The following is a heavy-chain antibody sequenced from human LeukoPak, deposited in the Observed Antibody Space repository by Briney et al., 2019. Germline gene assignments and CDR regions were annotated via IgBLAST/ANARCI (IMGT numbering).Heavy chain of an antibody. CDR1: GFIFSQFP. Sequence: PGGSLRLSCAASGFIFSQFPMHWVRQAPGKGLEWVAVISLAGTTKYYADSVKGRFSISRDNAKSTLSLQMSSLRPGDTAVYYCARALAAANDYWGQGTLVTVSS. V-gene: IGHV3-30-3*01. D-gene: IGHD6-13*01. CDR3: ARALAAANDY. CDR2: ISLAGTTK. J-gene: IGHJ4*02.